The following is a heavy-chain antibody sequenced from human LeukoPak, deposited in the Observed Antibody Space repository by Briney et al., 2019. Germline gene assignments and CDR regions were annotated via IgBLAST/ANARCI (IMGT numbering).Heavy chain of an antibody. D-gene: IGHD2-8*01. J-gene: IGHJ6*02. CDR2: IKQDGSEK. CDR3: AVLHYYAMDV. CDR1: GFTFSSYW. V-gene: IGHV3-7*05. Sequence: GGSLRLSCAASGFTFSSYWMSWVRQAPGKGLEWVANIKQDGSEKNYVDSVKGRFTISRDNAKNSLYLQMNSLRGEDAALYYCAVLHYYAMDVWGQGTTVTVSS.